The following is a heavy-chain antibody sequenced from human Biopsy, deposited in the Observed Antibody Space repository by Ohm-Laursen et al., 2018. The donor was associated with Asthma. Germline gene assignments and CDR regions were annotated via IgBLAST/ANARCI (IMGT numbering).Heavy chain of an antibody. CDR1: GGSFSGYY. CDR3: ARAGQCSSTSCYNPGWFDP. Sequence: GTLSLTCSVYGGSFSGYYWSWIRQPPGKGLEWIGEINHSGSTNYNPSLKSRVTISVDTSKNQFSLKLSSVTAADTAVYYCARAGQCSSTSCYNPGWFDPWGQGTRVTVSS. D-gene: IGHD2-2*01. CDR2: INHSGST. J-gene: IGHJ5*02. V-gene: IGHV4-34*01.